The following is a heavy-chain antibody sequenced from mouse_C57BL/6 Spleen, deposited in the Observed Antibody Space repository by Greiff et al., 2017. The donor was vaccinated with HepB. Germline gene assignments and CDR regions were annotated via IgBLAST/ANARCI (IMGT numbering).Heavy chain of an antibody. CDR3: TRGGGYYSNIFAY. D-gene: IGHD2-5*01. V-gene: IGHV1-15*01. Sequence: VQLQQSGAELVRPGASVTLSCKASGYTFTDYEMHWVKQTPVHGLEWIGAIDPETGGTAYNQKFKGKAILTADKSSSTAYMELRSLTSEDSAVYYCTRGGGYYSNIFAYWGQGTLVTVSA. CDR1: GYTFTDYE. J-gene: IGHJ3*01. CDR2: IDPETGGT.